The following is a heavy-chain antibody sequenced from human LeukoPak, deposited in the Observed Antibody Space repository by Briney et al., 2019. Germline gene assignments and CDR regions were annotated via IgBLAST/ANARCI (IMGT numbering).Heavy chain of an antibody. V-gene: IGHV4-61*09. Sequence: SETLSLTCTVSGGSISSGSYYWSWIRQPAGKGLEWIGHIYTSGTTNYNPSLKSRVTISVDMSKNQFSLKLSSVTAADTAVYYCAREFGYWGQGTLVTVSS. CDR3: AREFGY. CDR2: IYTSGTT. D-gene: IGHD3-10*01. CDR1: GGSISSGSYY. J-gene: IGHJ4*02.